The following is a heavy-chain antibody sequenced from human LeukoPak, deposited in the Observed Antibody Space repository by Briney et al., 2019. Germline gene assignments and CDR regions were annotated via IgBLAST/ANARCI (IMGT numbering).Heavy chain of an antibody. Sequence: GGSLRLSCVASGFTFSNYWMHWVRQAPGKGLVWVSHINSDGSSTSYADSVKGRFTISRDNSKNTLYLLMNSLRGDDTALYYCAKISGSGSSHSDYWGQGTLVTVSS. CDR3: AKISGSGSSHSDY. CDR2: INSDGSST. J-gene: IGHJ4*02. D-gene: IGHD3-10*01. V-gene: IGHV3-74*01. CDR1: GFTFSNYW.